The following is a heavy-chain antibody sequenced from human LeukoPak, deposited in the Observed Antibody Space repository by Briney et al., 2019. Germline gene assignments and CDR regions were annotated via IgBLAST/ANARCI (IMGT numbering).Heavy chain of an antibody. CDR2: IKQDGSEK. CDR3: ARDWWNYGDPYFDY. CDR1: GFTFSSYS. Sequence: GGSLRLSCAASGFTFSSYSMSWVRQAPGKGLEWLAYIKQDGSEKHYVDSVRGRFTISRDNAKNSLYLQMNSLRAEDTAVYYCARDWWNYGDPYFDYWGQGTLVTVSS. D-gene: IGHD4-17*01. J-gene: IGHJ4*02. V-gene: IGHV3-7*01.